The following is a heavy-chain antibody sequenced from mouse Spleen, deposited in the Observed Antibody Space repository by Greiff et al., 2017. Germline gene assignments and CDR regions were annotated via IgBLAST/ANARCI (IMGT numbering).Heavy chain of an antibody. CDR1: GYAFSSSW. CDR3: APYYGNFYYAMDY. D-gene: IGHD2-10*01. J-gene: IGHJ4*01. CDR2: IYPGDGDT. V-gene: IGHV1-82*01. Sequence: QVQLKESGPELVKPGASVKISCKASGYAFSSSWMNWVKQRPGKGLEWIGRIYPGDGDTNYNGKFKGKATLTADKSSSTAYMQLSSLTSEDSAVYFCAPYYGNFYYAMDYWGQGTSVTVSS.